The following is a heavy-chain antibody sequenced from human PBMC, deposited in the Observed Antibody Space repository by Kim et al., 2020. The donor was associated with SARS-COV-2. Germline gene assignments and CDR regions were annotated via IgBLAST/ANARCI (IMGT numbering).Heavy chain of an antibody. CDR3: ARMRRYSDSSGYYEDF. Sequence: SETLSLTCNVSGGSISSTIFYWGWIRQPPGKGLEWIGTIYYSGSTYDNPSLKSRVTISMDTSKNHFSLKLSSVTAADTAVYYCARMRRYSDSSGYYEDFWGQGTLVTVSS. V-gene: IGHV4-39*01. CDR2: IYYSGST. D-gene: IGHD3-22*01. J-gene: IGHJ4*02. CDR1: GGSISSTIFY.